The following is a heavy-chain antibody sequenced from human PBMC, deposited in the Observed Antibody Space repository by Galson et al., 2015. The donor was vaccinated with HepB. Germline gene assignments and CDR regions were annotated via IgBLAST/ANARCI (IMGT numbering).Heavy chain of an antibody. D-gene: IGHD4-17*01. CDR1: GFTVSSNY. CDR2: IYSGGST. J-gene: IGHJ4*02. CDR3: ARGQRGGYGDYVPPYYFDY. Sequence: SLRLSCAASGFTVSSNYMSWVRQAPGKGLEWVSVIYSGGSTYYADSVKGRFTISRDNSKNTLYLQMNSLRAEDTAVYYCARGQRGGYGDYVPPYYFDYWGQGTLVTVSS. V-gene: IGHV3-53*01.